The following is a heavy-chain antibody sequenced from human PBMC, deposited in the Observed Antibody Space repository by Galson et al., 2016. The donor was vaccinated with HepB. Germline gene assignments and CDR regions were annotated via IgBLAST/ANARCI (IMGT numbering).Heavy chain of an antibody. CDR2: ISHDGRDQ. J-gene: IGHJ4*02. Sequence: SLRLSCAASGLNFWTYRMTRVRQAPGKGPEWVASISHDGRDQRYVDSVKGRFTISRDNARNSLYLQMDSLRVDDTALYYCAQYGGLVDSCGQGTLVTVSS. V-gene: IGHV3-7*01. CDR3: AQYGGLVDS. CDR1: GLNFWTYR. D-gene: IGHD3-16*01.